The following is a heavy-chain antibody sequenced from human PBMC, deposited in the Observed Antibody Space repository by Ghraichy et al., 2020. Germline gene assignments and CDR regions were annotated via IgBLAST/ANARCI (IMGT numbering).Heavy chain of an antibody. CDR3: ARGGRGTMVRGVIIRYGMDV. V-gene: IGHV3-53*01. D-gene: IGHD3-10*01. Sequence: GGSLRLSCAASGFTVSSNYMSWVRQAPGKGLEWVSVIYSGGSTYYADSVKGRFTISRDNSKNTLYLQMNSLRAEDTAVYYCARGGRGTMVRGVIIRYGMDVWGQGTTVTVSS. CDR2: IYSGGST. CDR1: GFTVSSNY. J-gene: IGHJ6*02.